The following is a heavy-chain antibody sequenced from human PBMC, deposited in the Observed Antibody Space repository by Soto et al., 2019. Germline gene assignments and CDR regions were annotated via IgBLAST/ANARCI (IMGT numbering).Heavy chain of an antibody. Sequence: NPSETLSLTCTVSGGSISSYYWSWIRQPPGKGLEWIGYIYYSGSTNYNPSLKSRVTISVDTSKNQFSLKLSSVTAADTAVYYCARTVYYDFWSASLMDVWGQGTTVTVSS. J-gene: IGHJ6*02. D-gene: IGHD3-3*01. CDR3: ARTVYYDFWSASLMDV. V-gene: IGHV4-59*01. CDR2: IYYSGST. CDR1: GGSISSYY.